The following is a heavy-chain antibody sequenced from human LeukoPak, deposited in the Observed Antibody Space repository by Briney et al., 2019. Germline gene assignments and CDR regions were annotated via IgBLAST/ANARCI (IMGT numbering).Heavy chain of an antibody. Sequence: PGGSLRLSCAASGFTFSSYVMSWVRQAPGKGLEWVSAISGSGGSTYYADSVKGRFTISRDNSKNTLYLQMYSLRAEDTAVYYCAKGTYGDYGPFDYWGQGTLVTVSS. CDR2: ISGSGGST. CDR3: AKGTYGDYGPFDY. D-gene: IGHD4-17*01. V-gene: IGHV3-23*01. CDR1: GFTFSSYV. J-gene: IGHJ4*02.